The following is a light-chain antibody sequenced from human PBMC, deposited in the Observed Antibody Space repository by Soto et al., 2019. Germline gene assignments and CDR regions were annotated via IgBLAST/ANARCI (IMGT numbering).Light chain of an antibody. J-gene: IGLJ2*01. Sequence: QSALTQPASVSGSPGQSITISCAGTRSDVGGYNYVSWYQQYPGKAPKLMIYDVNSRPSGVSNRFSGSKSGNTASLTISGLQAEDEAEYYCSSSTGSSTHVLFGGGTKLTVL. V-gene: IGLV2-14*01. CDR2: DVN. CDR3: SSSTGSSTHVL. CDR1: RSDVGGYNY.